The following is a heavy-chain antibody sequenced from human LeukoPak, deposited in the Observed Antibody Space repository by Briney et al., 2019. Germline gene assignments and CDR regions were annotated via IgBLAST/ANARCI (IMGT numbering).Heavy chain of an antibody. CDR1: GFTFSTSW. V-gene: IGHV3-74*01. CDR2: INGDGGRT. D-gene: IGHD5-24*01. CDR3: ARGRNGFFDY. J-gene: IGHJ4*01. Sequence: PGGFLRLSCAASGFTFSTSWMHWVRQTPGKGLVWVSQINGDGGRTRYADSVKGRLTISRDNAKNTVYLQMNSLRTDDTAMYYCARGRNGFFDYWGHGTLVTVSS.